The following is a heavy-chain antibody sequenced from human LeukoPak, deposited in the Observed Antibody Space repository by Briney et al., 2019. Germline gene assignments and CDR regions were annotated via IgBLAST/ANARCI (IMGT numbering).Heavy chain of an antibody. J-gene: IGHJ5*02. CDR1: GFMFSSYV. V-gene: IGHV4-59*08. CDR2: IYYSGST. CDR3: ARTYYYDSSGYYEGPGWFDP. D-gene: IGHD3-22*01. Sequence: PGGSLRLSCAASGFMFSSYVMNWVRQAPGKGLEWIGYIYYSGSTYYNPSLKSRVTISVDTSKNQFSLKLSSVTAADTAVYYCARTYYYDSSGYYEGPGWFDPWGQGTLVTVSS.